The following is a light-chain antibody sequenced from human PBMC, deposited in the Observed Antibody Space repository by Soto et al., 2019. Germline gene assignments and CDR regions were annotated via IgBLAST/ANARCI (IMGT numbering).Light chain of an antibody. V-gene: IGLV2-23*02. Sequence: QSVLTQPASVSGSPGQSITISCTGSSSDVGSNNFVSWYQQHPGKAPQFMIYEVNKRPPGISNRFSGSKSGNTASLTISGLQAEDEADYYCCSYAGTTSVVFGGGTKLTVL. CDR3: CSYAGTTSVV. J-gene: IGLJ2*01. CDR1: SSDVGSNNF. CDR2: EVN.